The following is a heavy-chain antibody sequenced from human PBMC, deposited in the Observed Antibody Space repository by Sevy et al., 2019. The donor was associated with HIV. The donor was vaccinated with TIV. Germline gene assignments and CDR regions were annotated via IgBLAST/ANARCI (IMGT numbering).Heavy chain of an antibody. CDR1: GFTFSHYG. CDR3: AKNTAAAGVGGFDY. J-gene: IGHJ4*02. V-gene: IGHV3-30*02. D-gene: IGHD6-13*01. CDR2: IQYDGNNK. Sequence: GGSLRLSCAASGFTFSHYGMHWVRQAPGKGLEWVTFIQYDGNNKYYADSVKGRFTISRDNSKNMFFLQMNDLRAEDTALYYCAKNTAAAGVGGFDYWGQGALATVSS.